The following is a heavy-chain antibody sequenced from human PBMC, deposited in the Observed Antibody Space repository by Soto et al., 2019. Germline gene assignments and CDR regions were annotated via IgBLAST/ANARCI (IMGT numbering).Heavy chain of an antibody. Sequence: XGSLILSCSASGFNVSPYWMNWVRQAPGKGLEWVANIKQDGSEKYYVDSVKGRFFISRDNAKNSLYLQINSLRAEDTAVYYCARDADASGWYHYGMDVWGQGTMVTVSS. J-gene: IGHJ6*02. CDR1: GFNVSPYW. D-gene: IGHD6-19*01. CDR3: ARDADASGWYHYGMDV. CDR2: IKQDGSEK. V-gene: IGHV3-7*01.